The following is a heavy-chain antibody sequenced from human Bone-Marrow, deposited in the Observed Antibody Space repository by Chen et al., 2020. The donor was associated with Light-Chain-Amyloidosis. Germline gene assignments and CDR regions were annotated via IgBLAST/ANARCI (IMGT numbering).Heavy chain of an antibody. CDR2: IYHSGDT. CDR1: GYSISSGYY. V-gene: IGHV4-38-2*02. CDR3: TRDRGADTPTDF. Sequence: QVQLQESGPGLVRPSETLSLTCAVSGYSISSGYYWAWVRQPPGKGLEWIGSIYHSGDTFYNPSLKSRLTLSIDTSKNQFSLRLTSVTAADTAVYYCTRDRGADTPTDFWGPGTLVIVSS. D-gene: IGHD6-25*01. J-gene: IGHJ4*02.